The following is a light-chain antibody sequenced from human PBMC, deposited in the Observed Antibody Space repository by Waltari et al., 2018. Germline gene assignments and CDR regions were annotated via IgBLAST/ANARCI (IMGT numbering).Light chain of an antibody. Sequence: EIVMTQSPATLSVSPGERATLSCRASQSVCSNLAWYQRKPGQAPRLLIYGASTRATDIPARFSGSGSGTEFTLTISSLQSEEFAVYYCQQYNNWPPITFGQGTRLEIK. CDR3: QQYNNWPPIT. CDR2: GAS. CDR1: QSVCSN. J-gene: IGKJ5*01. V-gene: IGKV3-15*01.